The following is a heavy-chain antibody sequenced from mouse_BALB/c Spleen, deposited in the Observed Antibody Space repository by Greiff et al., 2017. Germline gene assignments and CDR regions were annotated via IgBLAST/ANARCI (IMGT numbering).Heavy chain of an antibody. CDR2: ISSGGSYT. D-gene: IGHD1-1*01. J-gene: IGHJ1*01. V-gene: IGHV5-9-3*01. CDR1: GFTFSSYA. CDR3: ARIFITTVVFDV. Sequence: EVQVVESGGGLVKPGGSLKLSCAASGFTFSSYAMSWVRQTPEKRLEWVATISSGGSYTYYPDSVKGRFTISRDNAKNTLYLQMSSLRSEDTAMYYCARIFITTVVFDVWGAGTTVTVSS.